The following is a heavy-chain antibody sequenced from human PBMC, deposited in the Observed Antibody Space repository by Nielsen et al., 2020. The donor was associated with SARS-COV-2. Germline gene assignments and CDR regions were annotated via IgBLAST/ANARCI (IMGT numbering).Heavy chain of an antibody. D-gene: IGHD2-2*01. J-gene: IGHJ6*02. CDR2: ISYDGSNK. CDR3: AKEGGIGSTSYYYYYGMDV. Sequence: WIRQPPGKGLEWVAVISYDGSNKYYADSVKGRFTISRDNSKNTLYLQMNSLRAEDTAVYYCAKEGGIGSTSYYYYYGMDVWGQGTTVTVSS. V-gene: IGHV3-30*04.